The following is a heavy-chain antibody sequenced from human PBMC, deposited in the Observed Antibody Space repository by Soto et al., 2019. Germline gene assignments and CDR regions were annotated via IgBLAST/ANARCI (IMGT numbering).Heavy chain of an antibody. CDR2: MNPNSGIT. D-gene: IGHD3-16*02. CDR3: ARYRGYYHGMDV. J-gene: IGHJ6*02. CDR1: GYTFTSYD. Sequence: VASVKVSCKASGYTFTSYDIHWVRQATGQGLEWMGWMNPNSGITEFAQKFQGRVTMTRTTSTTTAYMELSSLRSDDTAVYYCARYRGYYHGMDVWGQGTTVTVSS. V-gene: IGHV1-8*01.